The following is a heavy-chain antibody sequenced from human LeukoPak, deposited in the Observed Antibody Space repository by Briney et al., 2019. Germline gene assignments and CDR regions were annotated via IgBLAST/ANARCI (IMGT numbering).Heavy chain of an antibody. Sequence: PPGGSLRLSCAASGFTFSSYAMHWVRQAPGKGLEWVAVISYDGSNKYYADSVKGRFTISRDNSKNTLYLQMNSLRAEDTAVYYCARRWDYDFWSGYYFYYYYYGMDVWGQGTTVTVSS. CDR2: ISYDGSNK. V-gene: IGHV3-30-3*01. D-gene: IGHD3-3*01. J-gene: IGHJ6*02. CDR1: GFTFSSYA. CDR3: ARRWDYDFWSGYYFYYYYYGMDV.